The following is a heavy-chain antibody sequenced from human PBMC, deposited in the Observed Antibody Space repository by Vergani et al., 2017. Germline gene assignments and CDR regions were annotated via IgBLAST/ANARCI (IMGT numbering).Heavy chain of an antibody. CDR2: IYYSGST. D-gene: IGHD3-22*01. CDR3: ARRDSSGDFYYFDY. J-gene: IGHJ4*02. V-gene: IGHV4-59*01. CDR1: GGSLSSYY. Sequence: QVQLQESGPGLVTPSETLSLTCTVSGGSLSSYYWSWIRQPPGKGLEWIGHIYYSGSTNYNPSLKSRVTIPVDTSKNQCSLRLRSVTAADTAVYYCARRDSSGDFYYFDYWGQGTLVTVSS.